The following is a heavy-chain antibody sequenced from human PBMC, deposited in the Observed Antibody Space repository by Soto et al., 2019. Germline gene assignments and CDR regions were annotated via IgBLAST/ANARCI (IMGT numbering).Heavy chain of an antibody. CDR2: ISSDGSEK. V-gene: IGHV3-30*18. Sequence: PGGSLRLSCVASGFTFSNYAMHWFGRLPGKGLGWVAVISSDGSEKYYLDSVRDRFTISRDNSKNTLYLQMNNLRPEDTAMYYCANSWTTLTTGFDFWGQGALVTVSS. D-gene: IGHD4-17*01. J-gene: IGHJ4*02. CDR3: ANSWTTLTTGFDF. CDR1: GFTFSNYA.